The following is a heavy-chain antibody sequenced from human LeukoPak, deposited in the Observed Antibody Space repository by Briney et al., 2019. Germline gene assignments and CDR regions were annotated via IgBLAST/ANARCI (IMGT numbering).Heavy chain of an antibody. D-gene: IGHD6-13*01. V-gene: IGHV1-18*01. J-gene: IGHJ4*02. Sequence: ASVKVSCKPSGYAFSSYDINWVRQAPGQGVEWMGWISAHNGNTNYAQKLQGRVTMTTDTSTSTAYMELRSLRSDDTAVYYCARAEGQQLVDYWGQGTLITVSS. CDR1: GYAFSSYD. CDR2: ISAHNGNT. CDR3: ARAEGQQLVDY.